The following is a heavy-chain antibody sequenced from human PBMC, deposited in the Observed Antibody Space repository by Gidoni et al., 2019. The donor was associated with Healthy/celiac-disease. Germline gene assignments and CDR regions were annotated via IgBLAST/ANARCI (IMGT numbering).Heavy chain of an antibody. D-gene: IGHD2-2*01. CDR1: GGSISSSSDY. Sequence: QLQPKESPPGLEKPSETLSLTCALSGGSISSSSDYRGWFRQPPGKGLGWIGGIYYSWITNYIPSLMSRVTILVAWSKNQFSLKLGSVTAADTAVYYCARFNVVVPAARGVGWFDPWGQGTLVTVSS. J-gene: IGHJ5*02. CDR3: ARFNVVVPAARGVGWFDP. CDR2: IYYSWIT. V-gene: IGHV4-39*07.